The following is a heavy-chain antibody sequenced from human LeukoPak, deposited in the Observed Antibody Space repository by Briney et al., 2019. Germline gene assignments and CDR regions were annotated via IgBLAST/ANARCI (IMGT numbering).Heavy chain of an antibody. V-gene: IGHV4-31*03. CDR1: GGSISSGGYY. Sequence: PSETLSLTCTVSGGSISSGGYYWSWIRQHPGKGLEWIGYIYYSGSTYYNPSLKSRVTISVDTSKNQFSLKLSSVTAADTAVYYCARVRAAAGTPYWFDPWGQGTLVTVPA. CDR2: IYYSGST. CDR3: ARVRAAAGTPYWFDP. D-gene: IGHD6-13*01. J-gene: IGHJ5*02.